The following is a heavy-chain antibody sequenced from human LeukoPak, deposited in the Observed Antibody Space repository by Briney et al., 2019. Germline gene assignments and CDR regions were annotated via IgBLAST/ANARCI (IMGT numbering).Heavy chain of an antibody. J-gene: IGHJ4*02. CDR3: ASLGGSGSWNFGY. Sequence: SETQSLTCAVSRGSISSYYWSWIRQSPGKGQEWIGYIYYDGSTNYNPSLKSRATISLDTSKNQFSLRLSSVTAADTAVYYCASLGGSGSWNFGYWGQGALVTVSS. V-gene: IGHV4-59*01. CDR1: RGSISSYY. CDR2: IYYDGST. D-gene: IGHD3-10*01.